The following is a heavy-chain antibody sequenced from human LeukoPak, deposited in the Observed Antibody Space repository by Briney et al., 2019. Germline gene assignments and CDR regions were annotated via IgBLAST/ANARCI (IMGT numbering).Heavy chain of an antibody. CDR3: VKGGGRLSQHYYAFDV. Sequence: AGGSLRLSCAASGFTFSSYGMHWVRQAPGKGLEWVSQITDGGQTTYYADFAKGRFTISRDNSKNALYLEMYSLRAEDTALYYCVKGGGRLSQHYYAFDVWGRGTTVVVSS. CDR1: GFTFSSYG. D-gene: IGHD3-3*01. V-gene: IGHV3-23*01. J-gene: IGHJ6*02. CDR2: ITDGGQTT.